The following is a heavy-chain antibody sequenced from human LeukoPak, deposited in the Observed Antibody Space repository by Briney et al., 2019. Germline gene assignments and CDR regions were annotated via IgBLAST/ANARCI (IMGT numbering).Heavy chain of an antibody. CDR1: GFTFSSYW. CDR3: ARVAARHRCFDP. V-gene: IGHV3-74*01. D-gene: IGHD6-6*01. CDR2: INSDGSST. Sequence: QTGGSLRLSCAASGFTFSSYWMHWVRQAPGKGLVWVSRINSDGSSTSYADSVKGRFTISRDNAKNTLYLQMDSLSAEDTAVYYCARVAARHRCFDPWGQGTLVTVSS. J-gene: IGHJ5*02.